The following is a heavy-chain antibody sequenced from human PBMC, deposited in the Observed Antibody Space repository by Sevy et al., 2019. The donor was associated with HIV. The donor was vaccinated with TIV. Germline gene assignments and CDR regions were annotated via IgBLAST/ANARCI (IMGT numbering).Heavy chain of an antibody. D-gene: IGHD3-22*01. CDR2: FDPEDGET. Sequence: ASVKVSCKVSGSTLTKLSMHWVRQAPGKGLEWMATFDPEDGETIYAQKFQGRVTMTEDTSTDTAYMELGSLRSEDTAVYYCATTKDYYDSSGYPFDDWGQGTLVTVSS. CDR3: ATTKDYYDSSGYPFDD. J-gene: IGHJ4*02. CDR1: GSTLTKLS. V-gene: IGHV1-24*01.